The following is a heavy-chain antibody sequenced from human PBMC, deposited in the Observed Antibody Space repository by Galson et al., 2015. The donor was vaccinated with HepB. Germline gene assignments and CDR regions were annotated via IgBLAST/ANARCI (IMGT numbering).Heavy chain of an antibody. CDR1: GFTYSAYW. CDR2: ISYDGSNK. D-gene: IGHD3-3*01. V-gene: IGHV3-30-3*01. J-gene: IGHJ4*02. Sequence: SLRLSCAASGFTYSAYWMSWVRQAPGKGLEWVAVISYDGSNKYYADSVKGRFTISRDNSKNTLYLQMNSLRAEDTAVYYCARDSSEYYDFWSGYYTISYYFDYWGQGTLVTVSS. CDR3: ARDSSEYYDFWSGYYTISYYFDY.